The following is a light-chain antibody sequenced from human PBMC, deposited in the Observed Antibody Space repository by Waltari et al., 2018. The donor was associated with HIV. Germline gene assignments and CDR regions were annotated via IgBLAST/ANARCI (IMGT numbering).Light chain of an antibody. J-gene: IGLJ2*01. Sequence: QSVLTQPPSASGTPGQRVTISCSGSSPNVGNNYVSWYQQLPGTAPKLLISINNQRPSGVPDRFSASKSGTSASLAISGLRSEDEADYYCAALDDSLIDQVVFGGGTKLTVL. CDR1: SPNVGNNY. V-gene: IGLV1-47*01. CDR3: AALDDSLIDQVV. CDR2: INN.